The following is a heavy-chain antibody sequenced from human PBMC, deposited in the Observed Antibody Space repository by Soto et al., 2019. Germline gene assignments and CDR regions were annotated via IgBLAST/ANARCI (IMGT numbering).Heavy chain of an antibody. CDR3: AKSLYYYDSSPLDH. Sequence: VKLVESGGIGVQTGGSLRLSCAAAGFDFEDYAMHWVRQVPGKGLEWVSLTNSDGTDSYYVDSVKGRFTISRDNAKRTLYLQMDRLRPEDTALHFCAKSLYYYDSSPLDHWGQGTLVTVSS. V-gene: IGHV3-43D*04. CDR1: GFDFEDYA. CDR2: TNSDGTDS. D-gene: IGHD3-22*01. J-gene: IGHJ4*02.